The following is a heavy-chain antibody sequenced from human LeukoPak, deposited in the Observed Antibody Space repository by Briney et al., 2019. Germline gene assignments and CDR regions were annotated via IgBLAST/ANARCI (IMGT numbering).Heavy chain of an antibody. CDR3: ARELYPYSSDYDY. J-gene: IGHJ4*02. D-gene: IGHD6-19*01. Sequence: ASVKVSSKASGYTFTSYYMHWVRQAPGQGLEWMGVIIPSGGSTIYAQTFQGRVTMTRDTSTSTLYMELSSLRSEDTAVYYCARELYPYSSDYDYWGQGTLVTVSS. CDR2: IIPSGGST. V-gene: IGHV1-46*01. CDR1: GYTFTSYY.